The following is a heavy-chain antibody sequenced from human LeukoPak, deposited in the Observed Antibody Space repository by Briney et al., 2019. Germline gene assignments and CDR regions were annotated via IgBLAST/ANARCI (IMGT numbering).Heavy chain of an antibody. Sequence: SETLSLTCTVSGGSISRYYWSWIRQPPGKGLEWIGCIYYSGSTNYNPSLKSRVTISVATSKHQFSLKLSSVTAADTAVYYCATSYSSSWYDYWGQGTLVTVSS. CDR1: GGSISRYY. J-gene: IGHJ4*02. CDR3: ATSYSSSWYDY. D-gene: IGHD6-13*01. V-gene: IGHV4-59*01. CDR2: IYYSGST.